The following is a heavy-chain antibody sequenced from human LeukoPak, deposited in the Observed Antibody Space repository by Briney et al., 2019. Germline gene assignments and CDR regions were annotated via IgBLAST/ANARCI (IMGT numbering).Heavy chain of an antibody. CDR1: GYSFTSYW. CDR3: ARHRRYDILTGYANAFDI. CDR2: IYPGDSDT. D-gene: IGHD3-9*01. Sequence: GESLKISCKGSGYSFTSYWIGWVRQMPGKGLEWMGIIYPGDSDTRYSPSFQGQVTISADKSISTAYLQWSSLKASDTAMYYCARHRRYDILTGYANAFDIWGQGTMATVSS. J-gene: IGHJ3*02. V-gene: IGHV5-51*01.